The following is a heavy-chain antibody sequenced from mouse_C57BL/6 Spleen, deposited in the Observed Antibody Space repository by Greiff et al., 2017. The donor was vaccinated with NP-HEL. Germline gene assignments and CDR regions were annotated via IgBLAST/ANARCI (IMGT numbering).Heavy chain of an antibody. D-gene: IGHD1-1*01. J-gene: IGHJ1*03. CDR3: ARSECSNSDV. CDR1: GYTFTSYW. Sequence: VQLQQPGAELVKPGASVKLSCKASGYTFTSYWMQWVKQRPGQGLEWIGEIDPSDSYTNYNQKFKGKATLTVDTSSSTAYMQLSSLTSEDSAVYYCARSECSNSDVWGTGTTVTVSS. V-gene: IGHV1-50*01. CDR2: IDPSDSYT.